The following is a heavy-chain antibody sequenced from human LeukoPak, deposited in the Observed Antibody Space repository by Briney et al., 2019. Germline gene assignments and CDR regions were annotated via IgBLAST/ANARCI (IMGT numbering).Heavy chain of an antibody. CDR1: GGSFSGYY. CDR2: INHSGST. J-gene: IGHJ3*02. D-gene: IGHD3-22*01. CDR3: ARHKRGARTYYYDSSGHEKAFDI. Sequence: SETLSLTCAVYGGSFSGYYWSWIRQPPGKGLEWIGEINHSGSTNYNPSLKSRVTISVDTSKNQFSLKLSSVTAADTAVYYCARHKRGARTYYYDSSGHEKAFDIWGQGTMVTVSS. V-gene: IGHV4-34*01.